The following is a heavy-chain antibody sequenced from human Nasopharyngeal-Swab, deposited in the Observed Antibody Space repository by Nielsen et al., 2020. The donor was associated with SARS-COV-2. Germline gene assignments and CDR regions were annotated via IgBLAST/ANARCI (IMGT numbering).Heavy chain of an antibody. CDR3: ARDSIAFGGPEGDY. V-gene: IGHV1-18*01. D-gene: IGHD3-16*01. J-gene: IGHJ4*02. CDR2: ISVHNGYT. Sequence: ASVKVSCKTSGYTFTSYGISWVRQAPGQGLEWLGSISVHNGYTNYPQKLQGRVTMTTDTSTTTASMELRSLRSADTAVYYCARDSIAFGGPEGDYWVQGTLVTVSS. CDR1: GYTFTSYG.